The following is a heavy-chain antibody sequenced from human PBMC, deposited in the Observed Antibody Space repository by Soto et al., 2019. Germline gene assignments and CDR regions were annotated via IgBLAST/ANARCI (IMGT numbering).Heavy chain of an antibody. Sequence: QVQLQQWGAGLLKPSETLSLTCAVYGGSFSGYCWTWIRQAPGKGLEWIGEINHSGGTNYNSSLKRRVTISADTSMNQFSLILNSVTAAHTAVYYCARDRHYYNFWMGYQNEGLYGMDVWGQGTTVTVSS. J-gene: IGHJ6*02. D-gene: IGHD3-3*01. CDR1: GGSFSGYC. CDR3: ARDRHYYNFWMGYQNEGLYGMDV. V-gene: IGHV4-34*02. CDR2: INHSGGT.